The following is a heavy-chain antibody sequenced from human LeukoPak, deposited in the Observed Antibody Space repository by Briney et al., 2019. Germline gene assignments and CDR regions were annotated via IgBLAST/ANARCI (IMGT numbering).Heavy chain of an antibody. CDR3: AKDFFAGD. CDR1: GFTFSSYG. J-gene: IGHJ4*02. CDR2: ISYDGSNK. D-gene: IGHD2/OR15-2a*01. V-gene: IGHV3-30*18. Sequence: GGSLRLSCAASGFTFSSYGMPWVRQAPGKGLEWVAVISYDGSNKYYADSVKGRFTISRDNSKNTLYLQMNSLRAEDTAVYYCAKDFFAGDWGQGTLVTVSS.